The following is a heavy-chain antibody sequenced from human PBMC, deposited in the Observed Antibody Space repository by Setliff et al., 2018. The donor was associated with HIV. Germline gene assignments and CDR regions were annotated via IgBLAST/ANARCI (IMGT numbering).Heavy chain of an antibody. CDR1: GYTFNNYG. Sequence: GASVKVSCKASGYTFNNYGVMWVRQAPGQGLEWMGWISGYGNRKYAQKFEGRLTVTTDTSTSTAYMELRTLRSDDTAVYFCASGRGIYGPGALEAYDIWGQGTMVTVSS. D-gene: IGHD3-10*01. CDR2: ISGYGNR. CDR3: ASGRGIYGPGALEAYDI. V-gene: IGHV1-18*01. J-gene: IGHJ3*02.